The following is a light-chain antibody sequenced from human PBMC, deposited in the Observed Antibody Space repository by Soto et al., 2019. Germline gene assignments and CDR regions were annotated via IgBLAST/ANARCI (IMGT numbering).Light chain of an antibody. Sequence: QAVVTQPPSLTGSPGGTVTLTCASSTGPVTSDYYPNWFQQKPGQAHRALIYSTTKKPSWTPARFSGSLPGGKAALTLSGLQPEDESDYDGLLYYGAAVVFGGGTKLTVL. CDR2: STT. J-gene: IGLJ2*01. V-gene: IGLV7-43*01. CDR3: LLYYGAAVV. CDR1: TGPVTSDYY.